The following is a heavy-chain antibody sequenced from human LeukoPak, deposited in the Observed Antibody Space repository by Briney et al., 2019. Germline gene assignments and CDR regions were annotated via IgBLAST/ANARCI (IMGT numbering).Heavy chain of an antibody. CDR3: AVVLPPVPN. Sequence: ASVKVSCKTSGYTFNSYGISWVRQAPGQGLEWMGWISTYTGNTNYAQKLQGRVTMTTDTSTSTAYMEMRSVTSDDTAVYYCAVVLPPVPNWGQGTLVTVSS. D-gene: IGHD2-2*01. V-gene: IGHV1-18*01. CDR1: GYTFNSYG. J-gene: IGHJ4*02. CDR2: ISTYTGNT.